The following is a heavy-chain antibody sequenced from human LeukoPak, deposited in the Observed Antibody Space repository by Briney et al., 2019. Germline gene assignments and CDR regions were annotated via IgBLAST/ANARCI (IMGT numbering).Heavy chain of an antibody. J-gene: IGHJ6*02. Sequence: SETLSLTCTVSGGYISSYYWSWIRQPPGKGLEWIGYIYYSGSTNYNPSLKSRVTISVDTSKNQFSLKLSSVTAADTAVYYCARDVRYYGMDVWGQGTTVTVSS. CDR3: ARDVRYYGMDV. CDR2: IYYSGST. V-gene: IGHV4-59*01. CDR1: GGYISSYY.